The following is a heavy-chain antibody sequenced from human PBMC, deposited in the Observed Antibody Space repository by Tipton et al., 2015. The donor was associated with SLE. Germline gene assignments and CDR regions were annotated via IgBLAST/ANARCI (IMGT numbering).Heavy chain of an antibody. Sequence: TLSLTCNVSGASISSSDYSWGWMRQPPGKGLEWIGEVIHSGSTNYNPSLKSRVSISVDTSKNQLSLKLISVTAADTAVYFCARLVGGYARWGQGTLVTVSS. CDR3: ARLVGGYAR. CDR1: GASISSSDYS. D-gene: IGHD5-12*01. J-gene: IGHJ4*02. V-gene: IGHV4-39*01. CDR2: VIHSGST.